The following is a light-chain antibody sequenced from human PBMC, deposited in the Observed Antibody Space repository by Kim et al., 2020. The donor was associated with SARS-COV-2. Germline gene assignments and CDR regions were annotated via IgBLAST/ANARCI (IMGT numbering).Light chain of an antibody. J-gene: IGKJ2*01. Sequence: SAAGGDRVTSTCRASRDLTTELAWFQQKPGKAPTSLIYGASSLQLKVPSNFRGSGSGTDFTLTISSLQPEDFATYYCQQYNSFPYTFGQGTKLEI. CDR1: RDLTTE. V-gene: IGKV1-16*02. CDR3: QQYNSFPYT. CDR2: GAS.